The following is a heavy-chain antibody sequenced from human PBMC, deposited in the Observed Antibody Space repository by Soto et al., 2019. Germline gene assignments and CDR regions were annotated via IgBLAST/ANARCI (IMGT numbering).Heavy chain of an antibody. CDR3: ARDSPNDSRGLRYFDL. CDR1: GGTISSGGYY. D-gene: IGHD3-22*01. Sequence: QVQLQESGPGLVKPSQTLSLTCTVSGGTISSGGYYWSWIRQHPGKSLEWIGYIYYSGSTYYNPSLKSRVTISVDTSKNQFSLKLSSVTAADTAVYYCARDSPNDSRGLRYFDLWGRGTLVTVSS. V-gene: IGHV4-31*03. CDR2: IYYSGST. J-gene: IGHJ2*01.